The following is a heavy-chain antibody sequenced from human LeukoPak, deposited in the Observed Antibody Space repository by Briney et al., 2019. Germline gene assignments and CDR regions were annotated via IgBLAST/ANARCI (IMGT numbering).Heavy chain of an antibody. CDR3: ARYSYGPFFRH. CDR1: GYSISSGYY. CDR2: IYHSGAT. V-gene: IGHV4-38-2*02. Sequence: PSETLSLTCTVSGYSISSGYYWGWIRQPPGKGLEWIGSIYHSGATHYNPSLKSRVTISVDTSKNQFSLKVSSVTAADTAVYYCARYSYGPFFRHWGQGTLVTVSS. D-gene: IGHD5-18*01. J-gene: IGHJ1*01.